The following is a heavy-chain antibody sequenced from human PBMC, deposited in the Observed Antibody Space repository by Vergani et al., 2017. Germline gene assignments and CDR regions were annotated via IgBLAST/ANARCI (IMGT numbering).Heavy chain of an antibody. Sequence: QMQLVQSGPEVKKPGTSVKVSCKASGFTFTSSAMQWVRQARGQRLGWIGWIVVGSGNTNYAQKFQERVTITRDMSTSTAYMGLSSLRSEDTAVYYCASRGWELLPDAFDIWGQGTMVTVSS. CDR3: ASRGWELLPDAFDI. CDR2: IVVGSGNT. V-gene: IGHV1-58*02. CDR1: GFTFTSSA. D-gene: IGHD1-26*01. J-gene: IGHJ3*02.